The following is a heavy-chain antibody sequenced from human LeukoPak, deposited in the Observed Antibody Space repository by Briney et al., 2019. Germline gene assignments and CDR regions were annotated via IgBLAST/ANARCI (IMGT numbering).Heavy chain of an antibody. D-gene: IGHD1-26*01. V-gene: IGHV4-4*07. J-gene: IGHJ4*02. CDR2: IYSNGSP. CDR1: GGSISNYY. CDR3: ARGSGSYYHPFDY. Sequence: KPSETLSLTCTVSGGSISNYYWNWIRQPAGKGLEWIGRIYSNGSPNHNPSLKRQITMSVDTSKNQFSLRLTSVTAADTAVYYCARGSGSYYHPFDYWGQGALVTVSS.